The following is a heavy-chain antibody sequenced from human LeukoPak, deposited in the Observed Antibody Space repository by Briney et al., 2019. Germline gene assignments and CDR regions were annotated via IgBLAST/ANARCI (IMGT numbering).Heavy chain of an antibody. CDR1: GFTVSSNY. J-gene: IGHJ6*02. Sequence: PGGSLRLSCAASGFTVSSNYMSWVRQAPGKGLEWVSVIYSGGSTYYADSVKGRFTISRDNSKNTLYLQMNSLRAEDTAVYYCASSDLIRGGYYYYYGMDVWGQGTTVTVSS. V-gene: IGHV3-53*01. CDR2: IYSGGST. CDR3: ASSDLIRGGYYYYYGMDV. D-gene: IGHD3-10*01.